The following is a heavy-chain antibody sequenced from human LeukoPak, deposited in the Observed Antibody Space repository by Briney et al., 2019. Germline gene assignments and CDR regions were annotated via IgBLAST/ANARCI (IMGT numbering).Heavy chain of an antibody. V-gene: IGHV3-43D*03. D-gene: IGHD3-3*01. J-gene: IGHJ6*03. CDR2: ISWDGGST. Sequence: GGSLRLSCAASGFTFDDYGMSWVRQAPGKGLEWVSLISWDGGSTYYADSVKGRFTISRDNSKNSLYLQMNSLRAEDTALYYCARRFSGDYYYMDVWGKGTTVTVSS. CDR1: GFTFDDYG. CDR3: ARRFSGDYYYMDV.